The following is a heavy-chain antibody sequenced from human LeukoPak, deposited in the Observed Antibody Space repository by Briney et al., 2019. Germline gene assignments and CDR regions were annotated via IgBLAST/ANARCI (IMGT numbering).Heavy chain of an antibody. J-gene: IGHJ3*02. CDR1: GYTLTNNG. Sequence: APVKVSCKASGYTLTNNGITWVRQAPGQGLEWMGWISAYTGNTNYAQKLQGRVTMTTDTSTSTAYMELRSLRSDDTAVYYCAGYSYGYDAFDIWGQGTMVTVSS. CDR2: ISAYTGNT. CDR3: AGYSYGYDAFDI. V-gene: IGHV1-18*01. D-gene: IGHD5-18*01.